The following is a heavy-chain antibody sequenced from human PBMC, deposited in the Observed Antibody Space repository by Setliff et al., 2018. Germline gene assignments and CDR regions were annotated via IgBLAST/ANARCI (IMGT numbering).Heavy chain of an antibody. V-gene: IGHV5-51*01. D-gene: IGHD3-16*01. CDR3: ARLGVFPDAFDV. CDR2: VFPADSDT. Sequence: GESLKISCKGSGYRFTSNWVAWVRQMPGKGLERMGIVFPADSDTRYSPSFQGQVTISADKSINTAYLQWRSLKASDTAVYYCARLGVFPDAFDVWGPGTMVTVSS. CDR1: GYRFTSNW. J-gene: IGHJ3*01.